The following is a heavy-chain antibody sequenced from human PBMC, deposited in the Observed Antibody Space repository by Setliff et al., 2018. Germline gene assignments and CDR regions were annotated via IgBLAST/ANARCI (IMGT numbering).Heavy chain of an antibody. CDR1: GFTFDDYA. Sequence: PGGSLRLSCAASGFTFDDYAMHWVRQAPGKGLEWVSLISWDGGSTSYADSVKGRFTISRDNSKNSLYLQMNSLRTEDTALYYCAKDISGSIDYWGQGTLFTGSS. D-gene: IGHD5-12*01. CDR2: ISWDGGST. V-gene: IGHV3-43*01. CDR3: AKDISGSIDY. J-gene: IGHJ4*02.